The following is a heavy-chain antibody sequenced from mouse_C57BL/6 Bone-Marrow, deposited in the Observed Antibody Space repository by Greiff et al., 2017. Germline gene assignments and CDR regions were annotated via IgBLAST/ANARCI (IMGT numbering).Heavy chain of an antibody. CDR2: IDPSDSYT. D-gene: IGHD2-2*01. CDR1: GYTFTSYW. CDR3: ASAVYGYDAGFAY. V-gene: IGHV1-69*01. J-gene: IGHJ3*01. Sequence: QVQLQQPGAELVMPGASVKLSCKASGYTFTSYWMHWVKQRPGQGLEWIGEIDPSDSYTNYNQKFKGKSTLTVDNSSSTAYMQLSSLTSEDSAVYYCASAVYGYDAGFAYWGQGTLVTVSA.